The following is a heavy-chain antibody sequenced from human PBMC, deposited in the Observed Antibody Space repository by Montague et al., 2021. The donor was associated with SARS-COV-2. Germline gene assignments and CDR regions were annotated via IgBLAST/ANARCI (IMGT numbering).Heavy chain of an antibody. CDR1: GYSISSGYY. Sequence: SETLSLTCTVSGYSISSGYYWGWIRQPPGKGLEWIGSIYHSGSTYCNPSLRSRVTISVDTSKNQFSLKLSSVTAADTAVYYCARSDLSVIVLVVYATRGGYFDLWGRGTLVTVSS. J-gene: IGHJ2*01. CDR2: IYHSGST. CDR3: ARSDLSVIVLVVYATRGGYFDL. V-gene: IGHV4-38-2*02. D-gene: IGHD2-8*02.